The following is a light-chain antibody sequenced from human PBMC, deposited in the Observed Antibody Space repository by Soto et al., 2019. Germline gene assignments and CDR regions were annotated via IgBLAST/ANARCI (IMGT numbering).Light chain of an antibody. V-gene: IGKV3-15*01. Sequence: EIVLTQSPVTLSVSPGEGATLSCRASQSVAGDLAWYQQTPGQVPRLLIYAASTRATGIPARFSGSGSGTDFTLTVSSLQSEDFAVYYCQQYNKWPRTFGGGTKVEIK. CDR3: QQYNKWPRT. CDR1: QSVAGD. J-gene: IGKJ4*01. CDR2: AAS.